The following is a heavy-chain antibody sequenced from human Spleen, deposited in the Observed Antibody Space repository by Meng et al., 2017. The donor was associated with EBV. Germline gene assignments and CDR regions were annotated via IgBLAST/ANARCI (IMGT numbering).Heavy chain of an antibody. CDR1: GTGSPVTY. D-gene: IGHD6-19*01. J-gene: IGHJ4*02. Sequence: QAQGVQDGAEVQEPGAHVRAAGKASGTGSPVTYIHWLPQAPGQGLGWMGRINPTSGDTNYAQKFQGRVTLTRDTSITTAYMELKRLTSDDTAVYFCARESSVEVAALDYWGQGTLVTVSS. CDR2: INPTSGDT. V-gene: IGHV1-2*06. CDR3: ARESSVEVAALDY.